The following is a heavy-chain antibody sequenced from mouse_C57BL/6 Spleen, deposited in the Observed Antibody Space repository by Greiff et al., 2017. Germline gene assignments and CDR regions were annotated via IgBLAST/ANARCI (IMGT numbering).Heavy chain of an antibody. Sequence: QVQLQQPGAELVRPGSSVKLSCKASGYTFTSYWMHWVKQRPIQGLEWIGNIDPSDSETHYNQKFKDKATLTVDKSSSTAYMQLSSLPSEDAAVYYCARRGGSSSYWYCDVWGTGTTVTVSS. CDR2: IDPSDSET. CDR3: ARRGGSSSYWYCDV. V-gene: IGHV1-52*01. J-gene: IGHJ1*03. D-gene: IGHD1-1*01. CDR1: GYTFTSYW.